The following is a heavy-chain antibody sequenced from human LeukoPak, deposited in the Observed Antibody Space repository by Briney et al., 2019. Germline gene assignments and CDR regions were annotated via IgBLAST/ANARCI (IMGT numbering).Heavy chain of an antibody. D-gene: IGHD3-10*01. Sequence: GGSLRFSCAASGFTVSSNYMSWVRQAPGKGLEWVSVIYSGGSTYYADSVKGRFTISRDNSKNTLYLQMNSLRAEDTAVYYCARDYKRISLNRGYYYYMDVWGKGTTVTVSS. CDR3: ARDYKRISLNRGYYYYMDV. V-gene: IGHV3-66*02. CDR2: IYSGGST. J-gene: IGHJ6*03. CDR1: GFTVSSNY.